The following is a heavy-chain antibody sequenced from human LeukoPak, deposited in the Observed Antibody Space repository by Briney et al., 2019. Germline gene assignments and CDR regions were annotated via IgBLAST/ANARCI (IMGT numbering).Heavy chain of an antibody. CDR1: GFTFSSYG. Sequence: EPGGSLRLSCAVSGFTFSSYGMSWVRQAPGKGLEWVSAISGSGGSTYYADSVKGRFTISRDNSKNTLYLQMNSLRAEDTAVYYCAGEEVGTVSAFNIWGRGTTVTVSS. D-gene: IGHD1-26*01. CDR2: ISGSGGST. CDR3: AGEEVGTVSAFNI. V-gene: IGHV3-23*01. J-gene: IGHJ3*02.